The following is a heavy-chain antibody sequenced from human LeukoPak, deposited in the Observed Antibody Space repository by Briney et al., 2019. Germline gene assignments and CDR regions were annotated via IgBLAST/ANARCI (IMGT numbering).Heavy chain of an antibody. CDR1: GGFVSSPTYY. V-gene: IGHV4-61*01. CDR2: IYYSGST. J-gene: IGHJ6*02. Sequence: PSETLSLTCTVSGGFVSSPTYYWSWIRQPPGKGLEWIGYIYYSGSTNYNPSLKSRVTISVDTSKNQFSLKLSSVTAADTAVYYCARAGYCSGGSCYSSYYYGMDVWGQGTTVTVSS. D-gene: IGHD2-15*01. CDR3: ARAGYCSGGSCYSSYYYGMDV.